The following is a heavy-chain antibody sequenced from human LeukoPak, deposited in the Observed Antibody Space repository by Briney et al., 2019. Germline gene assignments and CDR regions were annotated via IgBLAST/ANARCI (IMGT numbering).Heavy chain of an antibody. Sequence: PGGSLRLSCAASGFTVSSNYISWVRQAPGKGLEWASLIYINGSTYYADSVKGRFTISRDNSKNTLYLQMNSLRAEDTALYYCARDLGFGDYGMDVWGKGTTVTVFS. V-gene: IGHV3-53*01. CDR3: ARDLGFGDYGMDV. D-gene: IGHD3-10*01. CDR2: IYINGST. J-gene: IGHJ6*04. CDR1: GFTVSSNY.